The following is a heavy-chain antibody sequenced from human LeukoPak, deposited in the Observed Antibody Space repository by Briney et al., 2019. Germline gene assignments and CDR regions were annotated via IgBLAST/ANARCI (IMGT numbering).Heavy chain of an antibody. CDR1: GGSISSGSYY. CDR3: ARAPDGYNGRAFDI. CDR2: IYTSGST. D-gene: IGHD5-24*01. J-gene: IGHJ3*02. Sequence: NPSETLSHTCTVSGGSISSGSYYWSWIRQPAGKGLEWIGRIYTSGSTNYNPSLKSRVTISVDTSKNQFSLKLSSVTAADTAVYYCARAPDGYNGRAFDIWGQGTMVTVSS. V-gene: IGHV4-61*02.